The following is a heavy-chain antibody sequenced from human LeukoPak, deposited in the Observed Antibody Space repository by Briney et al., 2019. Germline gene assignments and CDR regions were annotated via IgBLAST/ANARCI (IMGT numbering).Heavy chain of an antibody. Sequence: SQTLSLTCTVSGGSISSGGYYWSWLRQHPGKGLEWIGYIYYSGSTYYNPSLKSRVTISVDTSKNQCSLKLSSVTAADTAVYYCARGGAYSSGWYVEGYYYYGMDVWGKGTTVTVSS. CDR2: IYYSGST. V-gene: IGHV4-31*03. D-gene: IGHD6-19*01. CDR1: GGSISSGGYY. CDR3: ARGGAYSSGWYVEGYYYYGMDV. J-gene: IGHJ6*04.